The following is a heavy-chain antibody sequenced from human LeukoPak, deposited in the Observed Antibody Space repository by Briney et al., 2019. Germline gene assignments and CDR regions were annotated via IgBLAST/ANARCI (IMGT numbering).Heavy chain of an antibody. V-gene: IGHV3-23*01. J-gene: IGHJ4*02. CDR1: GFTFSSYA. CDR3: AKANTGYSSGWYLY. CDR2: ISGSGGST. D-gene: IGHD6-19*01. Sequence: GGSLRLSCAASGFTFSSYAMSWVRQVPGKGLEWVSAISGSGGSTYYADSVKGRFTISRDNSKNTLYLQMNSLRAEDTAVYYCAKANTGYSSGWYLYWGQGTLVTVSS.